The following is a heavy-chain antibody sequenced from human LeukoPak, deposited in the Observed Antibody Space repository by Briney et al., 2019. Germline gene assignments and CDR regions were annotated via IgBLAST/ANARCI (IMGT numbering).Heavy chain of an antibody. D-gene: IGHD3-10*01. V-gene: IGHV1-8*01. Sequence: GASVKVSCKASGYTFTTYVINWVRQATGQGLEWMGWMNPNSGNTDFAHKLQGRVTMTRNTSMSTPYMEISSPRSEDTAVYYCARANYYGSGKKDLDYWGQGTLVTVSS. CDR3: ARANYYGSGKKDLDY. CDR2: MNPNSGNT. CDR1: GYTFTTYV. J-gene: IGHJ4*02.